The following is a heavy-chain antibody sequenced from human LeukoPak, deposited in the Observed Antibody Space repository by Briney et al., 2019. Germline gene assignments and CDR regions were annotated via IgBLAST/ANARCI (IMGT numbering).Heavy chain of an antibody. D-gene: IGHD2-2*01. Sequence: PGGSLRLSCAASGFTFSSYGMSWVRQAPGKGLEWVSAISGSGGSTYYADSVKGRFTISRDNSKNTLYLQMNSLRAEDTAVYYCAKDLGYCSSTSCYWDYYMDVWGKGTTVTISS. CDR1: GFTFSSYG. J-gene: IGHJ6*03. CDR2: ISGSGGST. CDR3: AKDLGYCSSTSCYWDYYMDV. V-gene: IGHV3-23*01.